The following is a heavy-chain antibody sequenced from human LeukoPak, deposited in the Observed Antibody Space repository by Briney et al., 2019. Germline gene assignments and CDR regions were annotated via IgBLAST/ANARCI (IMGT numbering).Heavy chain of an antibody. D-gene: IGHD1-26*01. J-gene: IGHJ4*02. CDR2: IRSKAYGGTT. CDR3: TRDMSWHLLSKEQYYFDY. V-gene: IGHV3-49*04. Sequence: GRSLRLSCTASGFTFGDYAMSWVRQAPGKGLEWVGFIRSKAYGGTTEHAASVKGRFTISRDDSKSIAYLQMNSLKTEDTAVYYCTRDMSWHLLSKEQYYFDYWGQGTLVTVSS. CDR1: GFTFGDYA.